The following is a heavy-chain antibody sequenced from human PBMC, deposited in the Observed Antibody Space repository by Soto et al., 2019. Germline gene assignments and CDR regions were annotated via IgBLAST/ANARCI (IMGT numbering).Heavy chain of an antibody. CDR2: ISAGNGNT. D-gene: IGHD6-19*01. J-gene: IGHJ4*02. V-gene: IGHV1-3*01. CDR3: ARVIGGWYYFDY. CDR1: GYTFTSYA. Sequence: ALVKVSCKASGYTFTSYAMHWVRQAPGQRLEWMGWISAGNGNTKYSQKFQGRVTITTDTSASTAYMELSSLRSEDTAVYYCARVIGGWYYFDYWGQGTLVTVSS.